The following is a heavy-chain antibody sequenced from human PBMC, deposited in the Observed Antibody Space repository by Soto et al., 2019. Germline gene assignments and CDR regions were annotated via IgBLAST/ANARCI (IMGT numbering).Heavy chain of an antibody. D-gene: IGHD6-13*01. J-gene: IGHJ6*02. CDR1: GGTISSYY. Sequence: SEPLSLTCTVSGGTISSYYWSWIRQPPGKGLEWIGYIYYSGSTNYNPSLKSRLTISVDTSKNQFSLKLSSVTAADTAVYYCARSAAAGYGMDVWGQGTTVTVSS. CDR2: IYYSGST. CDR3: ARSAAAGYGMDV. V-gene: IGHV4-59*01.